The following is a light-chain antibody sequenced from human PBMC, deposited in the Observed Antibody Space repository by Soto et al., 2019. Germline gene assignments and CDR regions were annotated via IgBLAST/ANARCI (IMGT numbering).Light chain of an antibody. CDR1: SRDIGSYNL. J-gene: IGLJ2*01. Sequence: QSALARPASVSGSPGQSITISCTGTSRDIGSYNLVSWYQQHPGKAPKLVIHDGSQRPSGVSNRFSGSKAGNTASLTISELQAEDEADYYCCSYADRTTFVFGGGTKLTVL. CDR2: DGS. CDR3: CSYADRTTFV. V-gene: IGLV2-23*03.